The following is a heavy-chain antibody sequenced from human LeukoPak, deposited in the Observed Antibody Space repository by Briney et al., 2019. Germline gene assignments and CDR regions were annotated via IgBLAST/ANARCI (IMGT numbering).Heavy chain of an antibody. Sequence: SEILSLTCTVSGYSISSGYYWGWIRQPPGKGLEWIGSIYHSGSTYYNPSLKSRVTISVDTSKNQFSLKLSSVTAADTAVYYCASEGLAVAGNFFYWGQGSLVTVSS. J-gene: IGHJ4*02. CDR1: GYSISSGYY. D-gene: IGHD6-19*01. V-gene: IGHV4-38-2*02. CDR3: ASEGLAVAGNFFY. CDR2: IYHSGST.